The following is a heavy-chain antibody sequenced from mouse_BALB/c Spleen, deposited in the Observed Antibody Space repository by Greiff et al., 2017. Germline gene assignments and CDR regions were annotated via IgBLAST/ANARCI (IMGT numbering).Heavy chain of an antibody. CDR2: ISYSGST. V-gene: IGHV3-2*02. Sequence: EVQLQQSGPGLVKPSQSLSLTCTVTGYSITSDYAWNWIRQFPGNKLEWMGYISYSGSTSYNPSLNSRISITRDTSKNQFFLQLNSVTTEDTATYYCARRDRYGGYAMDYWGQGTSVTVSS. D-gene: IGHD2-14*01. J-gene: IGHJ4*01. CDR3: ARRDRYGGYAMDY. CDR1: GYSITSDYA.